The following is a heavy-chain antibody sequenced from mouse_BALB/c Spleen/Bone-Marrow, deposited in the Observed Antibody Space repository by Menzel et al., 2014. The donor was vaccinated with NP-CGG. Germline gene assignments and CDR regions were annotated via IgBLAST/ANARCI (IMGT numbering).Heavy chain of an antibody. CDR1: GYAFTNYL. CDR3: ARELGRGFAY. D-gene: IGHD4-1*01. CDR2: INPGRGGI. Sequence: QVQLKQSGAELVRPGTSVTVSCKASGYAFTNYLIEWVKQRPGQGLEWIGVINPGRGGINYNEKFRVKATLTADKSSSIVYMQLSSLTSDDSAVYFCARELGRGFAYWGQGTLVTVAA. J-gene: IGHJ3*01. V-gene: IGHV1-54*01.